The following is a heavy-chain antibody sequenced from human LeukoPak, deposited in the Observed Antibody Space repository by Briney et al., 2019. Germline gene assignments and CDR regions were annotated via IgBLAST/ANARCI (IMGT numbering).Heavy chain of an antibody. V-gene: IGHV3-7*01. Sequence: AGGSLRLSCVASGFTFTNHWMSWVRQAPGKGLEWVAIIKQDGSEKDYVDSVTGRFTISRDNAKNSLYLQMNSLRDEDTAVYYCARDTSAWRYGMDVWGQGTTVTVSS. CDR2: IKQDGSEK. CDR1: GFTFTNHW. D-gene: IGHD6-19*01. J-gene: IGHJ6*02. CDR3: ARDTSAWRYGMDV.